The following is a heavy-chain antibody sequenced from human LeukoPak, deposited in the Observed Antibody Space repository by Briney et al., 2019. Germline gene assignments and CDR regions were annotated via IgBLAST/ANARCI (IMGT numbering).Heavy chain of an antibody. D-gene: IGHD6-19*01. J-gene: IGHJ4*02. CDR2: IYYSGST. CDR1: GVPISGSSSY. V-gene: IGHV4-39*01. CDR3: ARLSSVGLKKNDY. Sequence: SKTLSLTCTVSGVPISGSSSYWGWIRQPPGKGLEWIGHIYYSGSTYYNPSLKSRITISVETSKNQFSLSLSSVSAEDTAVYYCARLSSVGLKKNDYWGQGTLVTVSA.